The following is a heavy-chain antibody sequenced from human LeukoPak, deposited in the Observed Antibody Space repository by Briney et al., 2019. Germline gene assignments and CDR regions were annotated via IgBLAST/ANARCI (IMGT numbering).Heavy chain of an antibody. CDR2: INHSGST. J-gene: IGHJ5*02. CDR3: ARRPCLSCEGHP. V-gene: IGHV4-34*01. Sequence: SETLSLTCAVYGGSFSGYYWSWIRQPPGKGLEWIGEINHSGSTNYNPSPKSRVTISVDTSKNQFSLKLSSVTAADTAVYYCARRPCLSCEGHPWGQGTLVTVSS. D-gene: IGHD2-15*01. CDR1: GGSFSGYY.